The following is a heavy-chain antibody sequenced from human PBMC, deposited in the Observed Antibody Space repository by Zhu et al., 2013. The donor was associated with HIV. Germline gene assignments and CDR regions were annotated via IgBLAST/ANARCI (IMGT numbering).Heavy chain of an antibody. D-gene: IGHD6-19*01. Sequence: QVQLVQSGAEVKKPGASVKVSCKASGYTFTSYGISWVRQAPGQGLEWMGWISAYNGNTNYAQKLQGRVTMTTDTSTSTAYMELRSLRSDDTAVYYCARDQIVGVYSSGWLDYYGMDVWGQGTTVTVSS. CDR1: GYTFTSYG. CDR2: ISAYNGNT. CDR3: ARDQIVGVYSSGWLDYYGMDV. J-gene: IGHJ6*02. V-gene: IGHV1-18*01.